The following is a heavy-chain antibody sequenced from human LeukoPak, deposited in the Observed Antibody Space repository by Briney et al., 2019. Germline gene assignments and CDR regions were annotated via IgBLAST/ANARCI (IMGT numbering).Heavy chain of an antibody. V-gene: IGHV4-61*01. CDR2: IYYSGST. CDR1: GGSVSSGSYY. Sequence: PSETLSLTCTVSGGSVSSGSYYWIWIRQPPGKGLEWIGYIYYSGSTNYNPSLKSRVTISVDTSKNQFSLKLSYVTAAETAVYYCARDVEYCSSTSCAWVTDYWGQGTLVTVSS. D-gene: IGHD2-2*01. J-gene: IGHJ4*02. CDR3: ARDVEYCSSTSCAWVTDY.